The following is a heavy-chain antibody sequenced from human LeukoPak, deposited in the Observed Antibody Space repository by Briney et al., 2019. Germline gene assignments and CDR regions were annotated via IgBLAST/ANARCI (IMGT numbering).Heavy chain of an antibody. Sequence: GGSLRLSCAASGFTFSSYGMHWVRRAPGKGLEWVAVIWYDGSNKYYGDSAKGRFTISRDNSKNTVYLQMNSLRAEDTAVYYCARGVFAGDLLTGYWYFDLWGRGTLVTVSS. CDR1: GFTFSSYG. D-gene: IGHD1-20*01. V-gene: IGHV3-33*01. CDR3: ARGVFAGDLLTGYWYFDL. J-gene: IGHJ2*01. CDR2: IWYDGSNK.